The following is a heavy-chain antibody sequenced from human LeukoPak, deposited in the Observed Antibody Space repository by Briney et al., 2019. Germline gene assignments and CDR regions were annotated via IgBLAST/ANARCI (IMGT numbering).Heavy chain of an antibody. CDR3: ECRVVTH. CDR2: ISGSGGST. Sequence: GGSLRLSCAASGFTVSDNYMSWVRQAPGKGLEWVSVISGSGGSTYYADSVKGRFTISRDNSKNTLYLQMNSLRAEDTAVYYCECRVVTHWGQGTLVTVSS. J-gene: IGHJ4*02. D-gene: IGHD3-22*01. CDR1: GFTVSDNY. V-gene: IGHV3-23*01.